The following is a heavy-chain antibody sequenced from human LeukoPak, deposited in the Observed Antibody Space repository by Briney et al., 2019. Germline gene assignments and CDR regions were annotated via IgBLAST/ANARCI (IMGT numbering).Heavy chain of an antibody. J-gene: IGHJ4*02. D-gene: IGHD2-2*01. V-gene: IGHV3-23*01. CDR2: ISGSGGST. Sequence: GGSLRLSCAAAGFTFSSYAMSWVRQAPGKGLEWVSAISGSGGSTYYADSVKGRFTISRDNSKNMLYLQMNSLRAEDTAVYYCAKCEMIVVPAAIIDYWGQGTLVTVSS. CDR3: AKCEMIVVPAAIIDY. CDR1: GFTFSSYA.